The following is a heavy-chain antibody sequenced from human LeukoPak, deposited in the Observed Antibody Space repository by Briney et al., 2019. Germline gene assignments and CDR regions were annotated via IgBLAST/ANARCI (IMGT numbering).Heavy chain of an antibody. J-gene: IGHJ4*02. CDR1: GFTFSSYA. D-gene: IGHD6-6*01. V-gene: IGHV3-23*01. Sequence: GGSLRLSCAASGFTFSSYAMSWVRQAPGKGLEWVSSISGSGGSTYYADSVKGRFTISRDNSKNTLYLQMSSLRAEDTALYYCAKAEYSSSGYFDYWGQGTLVTVSS. CDR2: ISGSGGST. CDR3: AKAEYSSSGYFDY.